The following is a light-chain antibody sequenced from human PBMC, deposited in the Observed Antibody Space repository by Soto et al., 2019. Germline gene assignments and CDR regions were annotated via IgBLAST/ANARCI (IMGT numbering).Light chain of an antibody. Sequence: ALTQPASVSGSPGQSITISCSGTRSDIGSYNYVAWYQQFPGKTPKILIYGVSNRPSGVSSRFSGSKSGNTASLTISALQAEDEADYYCISYTGSSTSYVFGSGTKVTVL. CDR2: GVS. CDR1: RSDIGSYNY. J-gene: IGLJ1*01. CDR3: ISYTGSSTSYV. V-gene: IGLV2-14*01.